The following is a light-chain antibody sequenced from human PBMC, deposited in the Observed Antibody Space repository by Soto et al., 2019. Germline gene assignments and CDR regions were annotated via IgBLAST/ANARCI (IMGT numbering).Light chain of an antibody. CDR2: AVS. J-gene: IGLJ1*01. CDR1: SSDVGLYDY. CDR3: SSYTSDSSYV. V-gene: IGLV2-14*01. Sequence: QSALTQPASVSGSPGQSITISCTGTSSDVGLYDYASWYQQHPGKAPQLMIYAVSNRPSVVSNRFSASKSGNTASLFISGLQAEGEADYYCSSYTSDSSYVFGSGTKVTVL.